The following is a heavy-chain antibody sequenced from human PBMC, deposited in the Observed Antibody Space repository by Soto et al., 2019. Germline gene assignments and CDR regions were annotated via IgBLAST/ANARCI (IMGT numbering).Heavy chain of an antibody. J-gene: IGHJ6*02. CDR1: GYDYVTYA. CDR2: ISTLNGNT. Sequence: QAQLVQSGAEVKKPGASVNVSCKASGYDYVTYAITWVRQRPGQGLEWMGWISTLNGNTNYAQNFQGRVTMTTDTSTRIVHLELRSLKSDDTAVYYCARRVQVWLPDYYGMDVWGQGTTVTVCS. D-gene: IGHD1-1*01. CDR3: ARRVQVWLPDYYGMDV. V-gene: IGHV1-18*01.